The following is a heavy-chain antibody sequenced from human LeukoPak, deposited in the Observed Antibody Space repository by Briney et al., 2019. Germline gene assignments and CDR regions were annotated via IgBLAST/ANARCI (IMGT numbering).Heavy chain of an antibody. Sequence: SETLSLTCAVYGGSFSGYYWSWIRPPPGKGLEWIGEINHSGSTNYNPSLKSRVTISVDTSKNQFSLKLSSVTAADTTVYYCARGGGSYYHDYWGQGTLVTVSS. V-gene: IGHV4-34*01. CDR2: INHSGST. CDR1: GGSFSGYY. J-gene: IGHJ4*02. D-gene: IGHD1-26*01. CDR3: ARGGGSYYHDY.